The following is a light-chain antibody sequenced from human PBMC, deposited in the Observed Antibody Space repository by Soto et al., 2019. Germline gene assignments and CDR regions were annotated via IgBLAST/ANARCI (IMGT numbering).Light chain of an antibody. J-gene: IGLJ1*01. CDR3: SSYTSRDTRV. CDR1: SSDGGGYNF. CDR2: EVT. V-gene: IGLV2-14*01. Sequence: QSALTQPASMSGSPGQSITISCTGTSSDGGGYNFVSWYQQHPDKAPKLMLYEVTKRPSGVSDRFSGSKSGNTASLTISGLQTEDEADYYCSSYTSRDTRVFGTGTKLTVL.